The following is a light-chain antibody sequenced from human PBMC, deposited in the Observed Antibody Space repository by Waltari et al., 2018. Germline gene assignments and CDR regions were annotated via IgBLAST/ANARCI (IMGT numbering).Light chain of an antibody. CDR1: SGRMATHY. V-gene: IGLV6-57*02. Sequence: NVILTQPHSVSEFPGKTVTITCTASSGRMATHYGQWYHHRPGGGPTTVIYEDTQRPSGVPARFSGSIDSSSNSASLTISGLQPEDEADYYCQSYDDFDWIFGGGTKLTVL. CDR2: EDT. J-gene: IGLJ3*02. CDR3: QSYDDFDWI.